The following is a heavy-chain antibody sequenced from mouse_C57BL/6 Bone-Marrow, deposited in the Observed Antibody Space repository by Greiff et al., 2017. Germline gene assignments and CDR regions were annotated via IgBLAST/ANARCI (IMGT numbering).Heavy chain of an antibody. V-gene: IGHV1-19*01. CDR1: GYTFTGYC. Sequence: DVKLVESGPVLVKPGASVKMSCKASGYTFTGYCMHWVKQSPGKGLEWIGVINPYNCGTSYNQKFKGKATLTVDKSSSTAYMELNSLTSEDSAVYCCAREDYDVGYWGQGTLVTVSA. CDR2: INPYNCGT. J-gene: IGHJ3*01. CDR3: AREDYDVGY. D-gene: IGHD2-4*01.